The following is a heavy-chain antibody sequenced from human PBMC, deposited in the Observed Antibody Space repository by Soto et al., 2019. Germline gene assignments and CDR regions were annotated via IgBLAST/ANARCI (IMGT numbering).Heavy chain of an antibody. J-gene: IGHJ4*01. CDR1: GDSVSSNSAG. Sequence: PSQTLSLTCAITGDSVSSNSAGWSWVRQSPSRGLEWLGRTYYRSKWYYEYAVSVRGRITISPDTSKNQYSLQLNSVTPEDTAVYFCARGEQYSGRIFDYWGQGTLLTVSS. V-gene: IGHV6-1*01. CDR2: TYYRSKWYY. D-gene: IGHD1-26*01. CDR3: ARGEQYSGRIFDY.